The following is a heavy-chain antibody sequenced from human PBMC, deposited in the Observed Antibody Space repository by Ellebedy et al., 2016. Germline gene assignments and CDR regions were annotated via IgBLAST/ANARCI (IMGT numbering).Heavy chain of an antibody. V-gene: IGHV3-23*01. CDR3: ARDSYYGSGASIYFDS. Sequence: GGSLRLSCAASGYAMSWVRQTPGKGLQWVSAITSGGDTYYADFVRGRFTISRDNSKTTIYLQMNSLRAEDTALYYCARDSYYGSGASIYFDSWGQGTLVTVSS. D-gene: IGHD3-10*01. CDR2: ITSGGDT. CDR1: GYA. J-gene: IGHJ4*02.